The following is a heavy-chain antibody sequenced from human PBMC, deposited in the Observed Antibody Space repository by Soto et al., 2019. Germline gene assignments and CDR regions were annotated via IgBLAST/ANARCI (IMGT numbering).Heavy chain of an antibody. V-gene: IGHV3-72*01. CDR3: LRVVAGYSYGHHFDY. J-gene: IGHJ4*02. CDR1: GFTLSDHY. D-gene: IGHD5-18*01. Sequence: EVQLVESGGGLVQPGGSLRLSCAVSGFTLSDHYIDWVRQAPGKGLEWVGRSRNKANGYTTDYAASVKGRFAFSRDDSKNSLYLHMSSLKTEDTALYYSLRVVAGYSYGHHFDYWGQGTLVTVSS. CDR2: SRNKANGYTT.